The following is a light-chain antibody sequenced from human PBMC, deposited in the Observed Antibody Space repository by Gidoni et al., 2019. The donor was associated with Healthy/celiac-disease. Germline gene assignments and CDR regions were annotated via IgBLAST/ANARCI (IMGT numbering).Light chain of an antibody. Sequence: QSALTQPPSASGSPGQSATISCPGTSSDVGGYNYGSWYQQHPGKAPKLMIYEVSKRPSGVPDRFSGSKSGNTASLTVAGLQAEDEADYYCSSYAGSNNLVFGGGTKLTVL. CDR2: EVS. V-gene: IGLV2-8*01. CDR3: SSYAGSNNLV. CDR1: SSDVGGYNY. J-gene: IGLJ2*01.